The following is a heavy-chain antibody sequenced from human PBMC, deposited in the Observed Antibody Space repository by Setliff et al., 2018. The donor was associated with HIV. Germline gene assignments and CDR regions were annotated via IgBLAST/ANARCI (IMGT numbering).Heavy chain of an antibody. Sequence: GGSLRLSCAASGFNFDDYAMHWGRQVPGKGPEWVSGITWNSGTIAYANSVKGRFTISRDNAKKYVYLQMNSLRVEDTALYFCAKDYGDGHNWGAFDIWGQGTMVTVSS. CDR2: ITWNSGTI. CDR3: AKDYGDGHNWGAFDI. V-gene: IGHV3-9*01. J-gene: IGHJ3*02. D-gene: IGHD1-1*01. CDR1: GFNFDDYA.